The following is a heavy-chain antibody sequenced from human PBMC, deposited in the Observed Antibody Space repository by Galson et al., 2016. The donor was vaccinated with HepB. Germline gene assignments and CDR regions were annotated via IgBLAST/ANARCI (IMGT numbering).Heavy chain of an antibody. V-gene: IGHV3-13*01. CDR3: ARGCIKPGAFDI. Sequence: SLRLSCAASGFTFSNYDMHWVRQATGKRPEWVSSIGITGDTYYPGPVKGRLTIPRESANHSLYLQMNSLRAEDTAVQYCARGCIKPGAFDIWGQGTMVTVSS. J-gene: IGHJ3*02. CDR2: IGITGDT. D-gene: IGHD2-8*01. CDR1: GFTFSNYD.